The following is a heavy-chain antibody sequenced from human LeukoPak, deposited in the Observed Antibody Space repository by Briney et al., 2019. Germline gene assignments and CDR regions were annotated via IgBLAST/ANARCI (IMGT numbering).Heavy chain of an antibody. CDR1: GGSVSSASYY. D-gene: IGHD6-19*01. CDR3: ARDPPVAGTS. V-gene: IGHV4-61*01. CDR2: IYASGNT. J-gene: IGHJ4*02. Sequence: PSETLSLTCTVSGGSVSSASYYWTWIRQPPGKGLEWIGYIYASGNTNYNPSLKSRVTISVDTSKNQFSPKLSSVTAVDTAVYYRARDPPVAGTSWGQGTLVTVSS.